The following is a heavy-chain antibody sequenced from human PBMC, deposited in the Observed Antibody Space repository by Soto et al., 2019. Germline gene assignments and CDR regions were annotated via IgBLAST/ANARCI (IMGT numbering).Heavy chain of an antibody. D-gene: IGHD2-2*02. CDR3: AREYTAWPLAYGLDV. CDR2: ISSRSDI. J-gene: IGHJ6*02. Sequence: PGGSLRLSCVGSGFTFSTYSINWVRQAPGKGLEWVSSISSRSDIYYADSVRGRFTISRDNAKNSVSLQMNSLRAEDTAVYYCAREYTAWPLAYGLDVWGQGTTVTVSS. CDR1: GFTFSTYS. V-gene: IGHV3-21*01.